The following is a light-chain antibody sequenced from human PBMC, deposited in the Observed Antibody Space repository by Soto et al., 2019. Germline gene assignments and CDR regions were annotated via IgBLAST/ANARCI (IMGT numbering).Light chain of an antibody. CDR1: SSKNGSNY. CDR2: RNN. J-gene: IGLJ1*01. V-gene: IGLV1-47*01. Sequence: QSVLTQPPSASGTPGQRGTISFSGSSSKNGSNYLYLYQQLPGTAPKLLIYRNNQRPSGVPVRFSGSKSGTSASLAISGLRSEDEADYYCAAWDDSLSGYVFGTGTKVTVL. CDR3: AAWDDSLSGYV.